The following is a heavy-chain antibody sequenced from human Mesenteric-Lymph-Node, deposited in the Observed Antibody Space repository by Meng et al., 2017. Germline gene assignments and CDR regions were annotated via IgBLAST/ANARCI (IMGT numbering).Heavy chain of an antibody. CDR3: ANIKYYGSGSRYSFDY. V-gene: IGHV3-48*03. Sequence: GESLKISCAASGFTFSDFEMNWVRQAPGKGLEWVSYISSGGTTMEYADSVKGRFSISRDNSKNTLSLQMNSLRAEDTAAYYCANIKYYGSGSRYSFDYWGQGTLVTVSS. CDR2: ISSGGTTM. D-gene: IGHD3-10*01. J-gene: IGHJ4*02. CDR1: GFTFSDFE.